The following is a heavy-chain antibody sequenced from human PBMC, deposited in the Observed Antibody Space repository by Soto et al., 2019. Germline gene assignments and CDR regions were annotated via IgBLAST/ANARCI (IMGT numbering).Heavy chain of an antibody. CDR1: GYSFTSYW. CDR3: ARHVEAYYDFWGGPYYGLDV. D-gene: IGHD3-3*01. CDR2: IYPGDSDT. J-gene: IGHJ6*01. Sequence: GESLKISCKGSGYSFTSYWIGWVRQMPGKGLEWMGIIYPGDSDTRYSPSFQGQVTISADKSISTAYLQWSSLKASDTAMYYCARHVEAYYDFWGGPYYGLDVWGQGTTVTVSS. V-gene: IGHV5-51*01.